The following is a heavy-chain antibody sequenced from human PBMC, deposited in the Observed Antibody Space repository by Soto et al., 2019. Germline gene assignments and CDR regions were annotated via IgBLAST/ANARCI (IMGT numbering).Heavy chain of an antibody. Sequence: GGSLRLSCAASGFTFSSYGMHWVRQAPGKGLEWVAVIWYDGSNKYYADSVKGRFTISRDNSKNTLYLQMNSLRAEDTAVYYCAKEYCSSTSCYAPFSYPSHYYGMDVWGQGTTVTVSS. D-gene: IGHD2-2*01. CDR2: IWYDGSNK. J-gene: IGHJ6*02. CDR1: GFTFSSYG. V-gene: IGHV3-33*06. CDR3: AKEYCSSTSCYAPFSYPSHYYGMDV.